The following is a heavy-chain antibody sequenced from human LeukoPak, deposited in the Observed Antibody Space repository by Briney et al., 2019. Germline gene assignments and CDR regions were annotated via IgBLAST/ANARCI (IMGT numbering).Heavy chain of an antibody. CDR3: ARVSGGRHAYDY. D-gene: IGHD1-26*01. Sequence: PGRSLRLSCAASGFTFSSYAMHWVRQAPGKGLEWVAVISYDGSNKYYADSVKGRFTISRDNSKNTLYLQMNSLRAEDTAVYYCARVSGGRHAYDYWGQETLVTVSS. J-gene: IGHJ4*02. CDR2: ISYDGSNK. V-gene: IGHV3-30-3*01. CDR1: GFTFSSYA.